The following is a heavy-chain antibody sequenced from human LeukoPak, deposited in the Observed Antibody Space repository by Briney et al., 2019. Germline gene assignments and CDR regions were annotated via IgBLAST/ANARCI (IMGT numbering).Heavy chain of an antibody. J-gene: IGHJ6*03. CDR1: GGSISSSSYY. D-gene: IGHD3-3*01. V-gene: IGHV4-39*07. Sequence: SETLSLTCTVSGGSISSSSYYWGWIRQPPGKGLEWIGSIYYSGSTYYNPSLKSRVTISVDTSKNQFSLKLSSVTAADTAVYYCARSVGDYDFWSGYYPRDYYYYMDVWGKGTTVTVSS. CDR2: IYYSGST. CDR3: ARSVGDYDFWSGYYPRDYYYYMDV.